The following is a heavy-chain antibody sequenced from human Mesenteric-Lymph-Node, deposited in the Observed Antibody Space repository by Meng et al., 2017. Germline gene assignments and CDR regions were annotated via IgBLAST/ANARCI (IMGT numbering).Heavy chain of an antibody. CDR3: ATRYTSNSKGYFDR. Sequence: GESLKISCAASGFTFSSSWMHWVRQVPGKGLVWVSRIKSDGSSTSYADSVKDRFTISRDNAKSTLYLQMNSLRAEDTAVYYCATRYTSNSKGYFDRWGRGTLVTVSS. CDR2: IKSDGSST. CDR1: GFTFSSSW. J-gene: IGHJ2*01. V-gene: IGHV3-74*01. D-gene: IGHD6-13*01.